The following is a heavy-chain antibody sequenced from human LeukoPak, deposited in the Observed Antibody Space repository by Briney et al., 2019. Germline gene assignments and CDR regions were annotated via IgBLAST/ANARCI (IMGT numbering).Heavy chain of an antibody. V-gene: IGHV1-46*01. D-gene: IGHD7-27*01. CDR2: INPSGGST. J-gene: IGHJ4*02. CDR3: CWGRCGGYFDY. Sequence: ASVKVSCKASGYTFTSYYMHWLRQAPGQGLEWMGIINPSGGSTSYAQKFQGRVTMTRDRSTSTVYMELSSLRSEDTAVYYCCWGRCGGYFDYWGQGTLVTVSS. CDR1: GYTFTSYY.